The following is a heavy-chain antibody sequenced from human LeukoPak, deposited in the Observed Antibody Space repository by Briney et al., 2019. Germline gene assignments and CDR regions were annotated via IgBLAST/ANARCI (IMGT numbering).Heavy chain of an antibody. J-gene: IGHJ5*02. D-gene: IGHD2-2*01. CDR3: AKGRLGYCSSTSCFSSP. V-gene: IGHV3-23*01. CDR1: GFTFSSYA. CDR2: ISGSGGST. Sequence: QTGGSLRLSCAASGFTFSSYAMSWVRQAPGKGLEWVSAISGSGGSTYYADSVKGRFTISRDNSKNTLYLQMNSLRAEDTAVYYCAKGRLGYCSSTSCFSSPWGQGTLVTVSS.